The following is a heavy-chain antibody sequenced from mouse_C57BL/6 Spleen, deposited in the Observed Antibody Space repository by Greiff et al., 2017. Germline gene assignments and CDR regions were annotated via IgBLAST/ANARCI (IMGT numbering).Heavy chain of an antibody. V-gene: IGHV1-53*01. Sequence: QVQLQQPGTELVKPGASVKLSCKASGYTFTSYWMHWVKQRPGQGLEWIGNINPSNGGTNYNEKFKSKATLTVDKYSSTAYMQLSSLTSADAVGYYCARDHYYGSSYWYFYVWGTGTTVTVSS. CDR1: GYTFTSYW. J-gene: IGHJ1*03. D-gene: IGHD1-1*01. CDR3: ARDHYYGSSYWYFYV. CDR2: INPSNGGT.